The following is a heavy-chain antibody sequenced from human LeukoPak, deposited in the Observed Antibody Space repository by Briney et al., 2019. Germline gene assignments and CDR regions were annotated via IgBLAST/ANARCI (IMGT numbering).Heavy chain of an antibody. D-gene: IGHD6-19*01. CDR3: ASWPGGWYGQDP. Sequence: PRGSLRLSFSASGFTVISDFMSWGRQTPGRGLGSVSVIYGGGSTHYADSVKSRFTLSRDTSQNMIYPQMHGLRAQGTAVLYGASWPGGWYGQDPWGQGTLVTLSS. CDR2: IYGGGST. V-gene: IGHV3-53*01. J-gene: IGHJ5*02. CDR1: GFTVISDF.